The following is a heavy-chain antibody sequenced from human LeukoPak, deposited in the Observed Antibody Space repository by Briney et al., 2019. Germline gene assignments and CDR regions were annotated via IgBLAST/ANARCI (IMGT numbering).Heavy chain of an antibody. J-gene: IGHJ4*02. CDR3: AKYSGSYYYPPNWDS. CDR1: GFTFSNYA. D-gene: IGHD1-26*01. V-gene: IGHV3-30-3*01. CDR2: ISYDGSTK. Sequence: PGGSLRLSCADSGFTFSNYAMHWVRQTPGKGLEWVAVISYDGSTKYYADSVKGRFIISRDNSKNTLYLQMNTLRPEDTAVYFCAKYSGSYYYPPNWDSWGQGTLVTVSS.